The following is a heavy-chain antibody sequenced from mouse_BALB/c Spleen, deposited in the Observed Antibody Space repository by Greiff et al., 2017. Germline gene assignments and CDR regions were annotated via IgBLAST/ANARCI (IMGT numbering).Heavy chain of an antibody. CDR3: ARVVYYGYDGAWFAY. D-gene: IGHD2-2*01. CDR1: GFTFSSYA. Sequence: EVQGVESGGGLVKPGGSLKLSCAASGFTFSSYAMSWVRQTPEKRLEWVASISSGGSTYYPDSVKGRFTISRDNARNILYLQMSSLRSEDTAMYYCARVVYYGYDGAWFAYWGQGTLVTVSA. V-gene: IGHV5-6-5*01. J-gene: IGHJ3*01. CDR2: ISSGGST.